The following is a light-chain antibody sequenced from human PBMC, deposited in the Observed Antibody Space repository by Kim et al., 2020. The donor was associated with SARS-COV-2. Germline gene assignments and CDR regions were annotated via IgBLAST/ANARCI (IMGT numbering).Light chain of an antibody. Sequence: VAPGQTASITCSGDKLGDQYSCWYQQKPGQSPVLVIYQDSKRPSGIPERFSGSNSGNTATLTISGTQAMDEADYYCQAWDSSTVVFGGGTQLTVL. J-gene: IGLJ2*01. CDR2: QDS. V-gene: IGLV3-1*01. CDR3: QAWDSSTVV. CDR1: KLGDQY.